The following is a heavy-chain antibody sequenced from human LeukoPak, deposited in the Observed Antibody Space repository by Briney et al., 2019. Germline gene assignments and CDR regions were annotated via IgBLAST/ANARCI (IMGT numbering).Heavy chain of an antibody. D-gene: IGHD6-6*01. J-gene: IGHJ4*02. V-gene: IGHV4-34*01. CDR3: ARVLAARSGLNDY. Sequence: SETLSLTCAVYGGSFSGYYWSWIRQPPGKGLEWIGEINHGGSTNYNPSLKSRVTISVDTSKNQFSLKLSSVTAADTAVYYCARVLAARSGLNDYWGQGTLVTVSS. CDR2: INHGGST. CDR1: GGSFSGYY.